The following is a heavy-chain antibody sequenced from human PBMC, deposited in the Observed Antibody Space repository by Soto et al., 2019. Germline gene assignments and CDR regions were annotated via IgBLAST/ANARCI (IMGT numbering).Heavy chain of an antibody. CDR1: GGSFSGYY. CDR3: ASRGLYYYYYLDV. CDR2: SNHSGST. V-gene: IGHV4-34*01. Sequence: QVQLQQWGAGLLKPSETLSLTCAVYGGSFSGYYCSWIRQPPGKGLEWIGESNHSGSTNYNPSLKRRLTISVDTSKNQFSLELSSVTAADTAVYYCASRGLYYYYYLDVWGKGTTVTVSS. J-gene: IGHJ6*03.